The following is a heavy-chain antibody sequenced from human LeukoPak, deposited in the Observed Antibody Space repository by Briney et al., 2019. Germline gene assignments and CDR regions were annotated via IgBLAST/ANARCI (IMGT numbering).Heavy chain of an antibody. CDR1: GFTFSSYA. CDR3: AKYLAGSGLYYFDY. D-gene: IGHD3-10*01. J-gene: IGHJ4*02. Sequence: GGSLRLSCAASGFTFSSYAMSWIRQAPGKGLEWVSAISGSGGSTYYADSVKGRFTISRDNSKNTLYLQMNSLRAEDTAVYYCAKYLAGSGLYYFDYWGQGTLVTVSS. V-gene: IGHV3-23*01. CDR2: ISGSGGST.